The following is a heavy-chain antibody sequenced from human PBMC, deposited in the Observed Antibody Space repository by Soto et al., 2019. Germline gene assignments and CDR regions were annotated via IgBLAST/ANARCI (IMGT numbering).Heavy chain of an antibody. CDR3: ARGGVSTRTFDY. Sequence: GESLKISCKGSGYNFAGYWIAWVRQMPGKGLELMGIIYPSDSDTRYRPSFQGQVTISADKSISSAYLQWSSLRASDTAMYYCARGGVSTRTFDYWGQGPPVTVSS. V-gene: IGHV5-51*01. J-gene: IGHJ4*02. CDR2: IYPSDSDT. CDR1: GYNFAGYW. D-gene: IGHD1-1*01.